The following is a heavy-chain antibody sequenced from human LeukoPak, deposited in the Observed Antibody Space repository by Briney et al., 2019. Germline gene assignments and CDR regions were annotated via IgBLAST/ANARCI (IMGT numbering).Heavy chain of an antibody. CDR2: INHSGST. V-gene: IGHV4-34*01. J-gene: IGHJ6*02. D-gene: IGHD6-19*01. CDR3: ARGAVAGTLNYYYYGMDV. Sequence: SKTLSLTCAVYGGSFSGYYWSWIRQPPGKGLEWIGEINHSGSTNYNPSLKSRVTISVDTSKNQFSLKLSSVTAADTAVYYCARGAVAGTLNYYYYGMDVWGQGTTVTVSS. CDR1: GGSFSGYY.